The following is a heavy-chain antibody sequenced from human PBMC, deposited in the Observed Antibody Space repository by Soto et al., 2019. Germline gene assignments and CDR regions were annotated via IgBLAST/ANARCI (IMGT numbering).Heavy chain of an antibody. Sequence: PSETLSLTCTVSGDSVTSGNYYWTWIRQPPGKGLEWVGHIYYSGSTNYSPSLKSRVTISLNTPNNQFSLKVTSVTAADTAVYYCARPQTGHSGGSQFDPWGQGSLVTAPQ. D-gene: IGHD6-19*01. CDR2: IYYSGST. CDR1: GDSVTSGNYY. CDR3: ARPQTGHSGGSQFDP. V-gene: IGHV4-61*01. J-gene: IGHJ5*02.